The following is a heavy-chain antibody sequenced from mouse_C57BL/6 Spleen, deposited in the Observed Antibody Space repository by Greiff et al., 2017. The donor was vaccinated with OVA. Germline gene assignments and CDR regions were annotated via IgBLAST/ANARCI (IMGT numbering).Heavy chain of an antibody. J-gene: IGHJ4*01. D-gene: IGHD4-1*01. CDR3: ARRLGRGDYYAMDY. V-gene: IGHV1-81*01. CDR2: IYPRSGNT. Sequence: VQLQESGAELARPGASVKLSCKASGYTFTSYGISWVKQRTGQGLEWIGEIYPRSGNTYYNEKFKGKATLTADKSSSTAYMELRSLTSEDSAVYFCARRLGRGDYYAMDYWGQGTSVTVSS. CDR1: GYTFTSYG.